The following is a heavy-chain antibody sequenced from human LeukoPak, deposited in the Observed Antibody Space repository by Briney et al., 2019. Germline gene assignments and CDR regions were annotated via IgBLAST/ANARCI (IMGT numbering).Heavy chain of an antibody. CDR3: AKGAMIVVVKTLPDY. V-gene: IGHV3-74*01. J-gene: IGHJ4*02. CDR2: ISPTGSTT. Sequence: TGGSLRLSCTASGFSFSGHWMHWARQLPGKGLVWVSRISPTGSTTSYADSVKGRFTVSGDNAKNTLYLQVNNLRAEDTAVYYCAKGAMIVVVKTLPDYWGQGTLVTVSS. D-gene: IGHD3-22*01. CDR1: GFSFSGHW.